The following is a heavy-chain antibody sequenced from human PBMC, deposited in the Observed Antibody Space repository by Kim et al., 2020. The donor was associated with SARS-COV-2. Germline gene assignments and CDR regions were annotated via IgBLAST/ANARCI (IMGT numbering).Heavy chain of an antibody. V-gene: IGHV3-30*02. Sequence: VKGRFTISRDNSKNTLYLQRNSLRAEDTAVYYCAKDSTDYSSSWYYFDYWGQGTLVTVSS. CDR3: AKDSTDYSSSWYYFDY. J-gene: IGHJ4*02. D-gene: IGHD6-13*01.